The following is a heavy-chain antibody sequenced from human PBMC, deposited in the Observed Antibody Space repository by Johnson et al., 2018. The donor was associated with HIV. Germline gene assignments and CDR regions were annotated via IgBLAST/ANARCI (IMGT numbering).Heavy chain of an antibody. CDR1: GFTFSNYG. D-gene: IGHD6-13*01. CDR3: AKVAVATAAGGVALDI. V-gene: IGHV3-33*06. J-gene: IGHJ3*02. Sequence: QVQLVESGGGLVKPGGSLRLSCAASGFTFSNYGMHWVRQAPGKGLEWVAVIWFDGNNKHYSDSVKGRFTISRDNSNNILYLQMNSLRVEDTAVYYCAKVAVATAAGGVALDIWGPGTMVTVS. CDR2: IWFDGNNK.